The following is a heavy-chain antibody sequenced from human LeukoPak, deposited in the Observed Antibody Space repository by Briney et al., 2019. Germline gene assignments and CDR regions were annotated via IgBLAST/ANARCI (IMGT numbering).Heavy chain of an antibody. CDR1: GFTFSSYA. CDR2: ISGSGGST. Sequence: GGSLRLSCAASGFTFSSYAMSWVRQAPGKGLEWVSAISGSGGSTYYADSVKGRFTISRDNSKNTLYLQMNSLRAEDTAVYYCAKGREMATIRYYYGMDVWGQGTTVTVSS. J-gene: IGHJ6*02. CDR3: AKGREMATIRYYYGMDV. V-gene: IGHV3-23*01. D-gene: IGHD5-24*01.